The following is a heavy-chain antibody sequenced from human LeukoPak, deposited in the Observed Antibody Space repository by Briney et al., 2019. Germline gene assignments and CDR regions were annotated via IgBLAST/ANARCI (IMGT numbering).Heavy chain of an antibody. V-gene: IGHV4-59*01. CDR2: IYYSGST. D-gene: IGHD3-22*01. CDR1: GGSFSGYY. Sequence: SETLSLTCAVYGGSFSGYYWSWIRQPPGKGLEWIGYIYYSGSTNYNPSLKSRVTISVDTSKNQFSLKLSSVTAADTAVYYCARLEYYYDSSGYYSYYFDYWGQGTLVTVSS. J-gene: IGHJ4*02. CDR3: ARLEYYYDSSGYYSYYFDY.